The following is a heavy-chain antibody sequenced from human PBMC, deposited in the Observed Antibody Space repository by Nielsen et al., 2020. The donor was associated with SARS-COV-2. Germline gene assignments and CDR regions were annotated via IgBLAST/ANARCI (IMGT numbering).Heavy chain of an antibody. D-gene: IGHD4-23*01. J-gene: IGHJ4*02. V-gene: IGHV3-21*01. Sequence: SLKISCEASGFTFSSYSLNWVRQAPGKGLEWVSFVSGSSYFTHYADSVRGRFTVSRDNARNTLYLQMHSLKPEDTAVYFCARGGGVTHYFDFWGQGALVTVSS. CDR1: GFTFSSYS. CDR2: VSGSSYFT. CDR3: ARGGGVTHYFDF.